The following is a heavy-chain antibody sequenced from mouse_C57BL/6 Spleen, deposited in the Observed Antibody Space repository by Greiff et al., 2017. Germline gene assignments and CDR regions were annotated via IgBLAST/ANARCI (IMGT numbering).Heavy chain of an antibody. Sequence: EVKLVESGGGLVQPGGSLSLSCAASGFTFTDYYMSWVRQPPGKALAWLGFIRNKANGYTTEYSASVKGRFTISRDNSQSILYLQMNALRAEDSATYYCARSRSTMVTRYYVDYWGQGTTLTVSS. CDR2: IRNKANGYTT. J-gene: IGHJ2*01. CDR3: ARSRSTMVTRYYVDY. CDR1: GFTFTDYY. D-gene: IGHD2-2*01. V-gene: IGHV7-3*01.